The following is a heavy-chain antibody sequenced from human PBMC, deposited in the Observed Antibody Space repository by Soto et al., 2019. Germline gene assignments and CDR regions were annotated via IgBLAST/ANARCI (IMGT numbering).Heavy chain of an antibody. CDR2: ISTTSTYI. Sequence: GGSLRLSCAASGFTFSGDAMNWVRQAPGKGLEWVSSISTTSTYIYYADSVKGRFTISRDNAKNSLHLQMNSLRAEDTAVYYCVRDYVMDVWGQGTTVTVSS. CDR1: GFTFSGDA. CDR3: VRDYVMDV. D-gene: IGHD3-10*02. V-gene: IGHV3-21*01. J-gene: IGHJ6*02.